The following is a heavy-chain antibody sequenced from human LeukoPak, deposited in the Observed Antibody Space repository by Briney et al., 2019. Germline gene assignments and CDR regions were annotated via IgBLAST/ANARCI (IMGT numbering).Heavy chain of an antibody. Sequence: GASVKVSCRASGKSYTDYYIHWVRQAPGRGLEWMGWINPHSGDTNYAQKFQGRVIMTSDTSISAAYMEVSSLTSDDTAMYYCAKGPVQPNYYSYTDVWGKGTTVTVSS. D-gene: IGHD3-10*02. J-gene: IGHJ6*03. V-gene: IGHV1-2*02. CDR2: INPHSGDT. CDR1: GKSYTDYY. CDR3: AKGPVQPNYYSYTDV.